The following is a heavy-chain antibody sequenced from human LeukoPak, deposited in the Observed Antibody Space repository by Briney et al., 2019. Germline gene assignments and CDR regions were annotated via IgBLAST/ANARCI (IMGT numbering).Heavy chain of an antibody. D-gene: IGHD3-10*01. J-gene: IGHJ4*02. CDR2: IYYSGST. Sequence: SETLSLACTVSGGSISSSSYYWGWIRQPPGKGLEWIGSIYYSGSTYYNPSLKSRVTISVDTSKNQFSLKLSSVTAADMAVYYCVGRAASGGYYYGSGSYYSGSFDYWGQGTLVTVSS. V-gene: IGHV4-39*01. CDR1: GGSISSSSYY. CDR3: VGRAASGGYYYGSGSYYSGSFDY.